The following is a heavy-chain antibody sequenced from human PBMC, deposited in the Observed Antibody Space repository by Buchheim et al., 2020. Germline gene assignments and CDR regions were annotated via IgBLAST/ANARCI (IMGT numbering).Heavy chain of an antibody. CDR1: GFTFSDYG. D-gene: IGHD3-9*01. V-gene: IGHV3-33*01. J-gene: IGHJ4*02. CDR2: IWYDGRTK. Sequence: QVQLVESGGGVVQPGMSLRLSCAVSGFTFSDYGMHWVRQAPGKGLEWVAIIWYDGRTKYYADSVKGRFTISRDNSKNTLFLQMNSLRAEDTAVYYCATEDLDAAFEYWGQG. CDR3: ATEDLDAAFEY.